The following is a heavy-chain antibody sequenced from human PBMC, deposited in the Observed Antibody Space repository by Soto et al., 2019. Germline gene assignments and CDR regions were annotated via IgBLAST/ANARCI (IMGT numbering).Heavy chain of an antibody. CDR1: GGSFSGYY. V-gene: IGHV4-34*01. J-gene: IGHJ4*02. CDR2: INHSGSN. Sequence: SETLSLTCAVYGGSFSGYYWSWIRQPPGKGLEWIGEINHSGSNNYNPSLKSRVTISVDTSKNQFSLKLSSVTAADTAVYYCARLPRFLERTTGYYFDYWGQGTLVTVSS. CDR3: ARLPRFLERTTGYYFDY. D-gene: IGHD3-3*01.